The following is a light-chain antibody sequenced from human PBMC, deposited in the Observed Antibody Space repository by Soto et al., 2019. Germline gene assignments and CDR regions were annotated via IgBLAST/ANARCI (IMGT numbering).Light chain of an antibody. Sequence: QSVLTQPPSVSAAPGQKVTISCSGSYSNIGNNFVSWYQHLPGTAPKLLIYANNKRPSDIPDRFSGSKPGTSATLGISGLQTGDEADYFCASWGYKLTAMVFGGGTKVTVL. CDR2: ANN. V-gene: IGLV1-51*01. CDR3: ASWGYKLTAMV. CDR1: YSNIGNNF. J-gene: IGLJ3*02.